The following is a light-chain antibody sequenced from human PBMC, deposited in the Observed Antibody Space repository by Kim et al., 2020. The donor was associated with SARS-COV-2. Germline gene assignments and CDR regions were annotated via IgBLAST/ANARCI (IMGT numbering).Light chain of an antibody. J-gene: IGLJ3*02. V-gene: IGLV2-11*01. CDR3: SSYAGTSTWV. CDR1: SSDVGGYNY. CDR2: DVS. Sequence: QSALTQPRSVSGSPGQSVTISCTGTSSDVGGYNYVSWYQQYLGKAPKVMIYDVSERPSGVSNRFSGSKSGNTASLTISGLQAEDEADYYCSSYAGTSTWVFGGGTQLTVL.